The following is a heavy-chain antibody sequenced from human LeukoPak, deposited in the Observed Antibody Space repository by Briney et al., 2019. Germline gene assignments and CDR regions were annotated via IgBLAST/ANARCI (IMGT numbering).Heavy chain of an antibody. CDR1: GFTFSSYW. D-gene: IGHD6-19*01. CDR3: ARVRSSGWYGKFDY. Sequence: GGSLRLSCAASGFTFSSYWMSWVRQAPGKGLEWVANIKKDGSEKYYVDSVKGRFTISRDNAKNSLYLQMNSLRAEDTAVYYCARVRSSGWYGKFDYWGQGTLVTVSS. CDR2: IKKDGSEK. V-gene: IGHV3-7*01. J-gene: IGHJ4*02.